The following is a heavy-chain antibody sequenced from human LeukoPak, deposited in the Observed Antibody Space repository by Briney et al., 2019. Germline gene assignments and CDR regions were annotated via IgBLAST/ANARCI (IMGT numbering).Heavy chain of an antibody. D-gene: IGHD1-20*01. CDR3: ARSYNWNANFDY. V-gene: IGHV1-46*01. J-gene: IGHJ4*02. CDR2: INPSGGST. CDR1: GYTFTSYY. Sequence: ASVKVSCKASGYTFTSYYIHWVRQAPGQGLEWMGLINPSGGSTNYAQKFQGRVTMTRDTSTSTVYMELSSLRSEDTAVYYCARSYNWNANFDYWGQGTLVTVSS.